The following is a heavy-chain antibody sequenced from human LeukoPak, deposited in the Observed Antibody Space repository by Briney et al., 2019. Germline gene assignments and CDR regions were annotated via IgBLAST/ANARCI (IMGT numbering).Heavy chain of an antibody. V-gene: IGHV3-7*03. CDR3: ARGGGLDV. CDR2: INHNGNVN. Sequence: GGSLRLSCAASGFTFSSYGMHWVRQAPGKGLEWVASINHNGNVNYYVNSVKGRFTISRDNAKNSLYPQMSNLRAEDTAVYFCARGGGLDVWGQGATVTVSS. D-gene: IGHD3-16*01. CDR1: GFTFSSYG. J-gene: IGHJ6*02.